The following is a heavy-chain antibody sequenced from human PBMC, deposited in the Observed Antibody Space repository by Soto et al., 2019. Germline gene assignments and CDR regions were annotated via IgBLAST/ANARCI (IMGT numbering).Heavy chain of an antibody. CDR3: ARSTLVRRRIFQH. D-gene: IGHD6-13*01. CDR1: GDSVSSNSAA. J-gene: IGHJ1*01. V-gene: IGHV6-1*01. Sequence: SQTLSLTCAISGDSVSSNSAAWNWIRQSPSRGLEWLGRAYYRSQWYYDSAVSVRSRITVIPDTSKNQFSLQLNSVTPEDTAVYYCARSTLVRRRIFQHWGQGTLVTVSS. CDR2: AYYRSQWYY.